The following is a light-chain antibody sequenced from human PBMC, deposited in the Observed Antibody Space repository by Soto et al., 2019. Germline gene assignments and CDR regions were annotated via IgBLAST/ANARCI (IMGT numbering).Light chain of an antibody. CDR3: QQYYSTPLA. CDR2: WAS. V-gene: IGKV4-1*01. Sequence: DIVMTQSPDSLAVSLGERATINCKSSQSVLYSSNNKNYLAWYQQKPRQPPKLLIYWASTRESGGPDRFSGSGSGTDFTLTISSLQAEDVAVYYFQQYYSTPLAFGQGTKVEIK. J-gene: IGKJ1*01. CDR1: QSVLYSSNNKNY.